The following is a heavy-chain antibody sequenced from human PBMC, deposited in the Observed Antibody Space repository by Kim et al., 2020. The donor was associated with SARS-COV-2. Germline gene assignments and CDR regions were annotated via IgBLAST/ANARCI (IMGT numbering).Heavy chain of an antibody. J-gene: IGHJ4*02. Sequence: SETLSLTCTVSSGSIRNYYWNWMRQPPGKGLEWIGYIYYNGPTIYNPSLKSRVTISIDTSKDQFSLNLSSVTAADTAVNYCARWNEGCDQWGQGTLVTVSS. V-gene: IGHV4-59*13. CDR2: IYYNGPT. CDR1: SGSIRNYY. D-gene: IGHD1-1*01. CDR3: ARWNEGCDQ.